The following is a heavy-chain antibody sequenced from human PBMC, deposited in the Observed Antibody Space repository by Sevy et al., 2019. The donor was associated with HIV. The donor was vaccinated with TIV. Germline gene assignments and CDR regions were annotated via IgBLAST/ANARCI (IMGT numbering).Heavy chain of an antibody. CDR2: ITNSGATK. J-gene: IGHJ4*02. V-gene: IGHV3-48*02. Sequence: GGSLRLSCAASGFSFSIYSMNWVRQAPGKGLEWLSSITNSGATKYYAKSVKGRFTISRDNAKNSLYLQMDSLRDEDTAVYYCARDTTVTRIFNYWGQGTLVTVSS. CDR3: ARDTTVTRIFNY. D-gene: IGHD3-3*02. CDR1: GFSFSIYS.